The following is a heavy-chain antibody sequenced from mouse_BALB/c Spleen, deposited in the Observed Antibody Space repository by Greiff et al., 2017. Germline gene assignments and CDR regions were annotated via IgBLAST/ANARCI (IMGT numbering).Heavy chain of an antibody. CDR3: ARDYYGSSYYYAMDY. D-gene: IGHD1-1*01. J-gene: IGHJ4*01. CDR1: GYTFTDYA. Sequence: QVQLQPSGPELVRPGVSVKISCKGSGYTFTDYAMHWVKQSHAKSLEWIGVISTYYGNTNYNQKFKGKATMTVDKSSSTAYMELARLTSEDSAIYYCARDYYGSSYYYAMDYWGQGTSVTVSS. V-gene: IGHV1-67*01. CDR2: ISTYYGNT.